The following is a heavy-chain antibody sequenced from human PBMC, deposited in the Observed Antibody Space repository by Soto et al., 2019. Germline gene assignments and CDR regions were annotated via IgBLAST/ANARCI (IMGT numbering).Heavy chain of an antibody. V-gene: IGHV3-23*01. D-gene: IGHD6-19*01. CDR3: AISSYSSGPGPFDY. CDR2: ISGSGGGT. J-gene: IGHJ4*02. CDR1: GFTFSSYA. Sequence: PGGSLRLSCAASGFTFSSYAMSWVRQAPGKGLEWVSAISGSGGGTYYADSVKGRFTISRDNSKNTLFLQMNSLRADDTAVYYCAISSYSSGPGPFDYWGQGALVTVSS.